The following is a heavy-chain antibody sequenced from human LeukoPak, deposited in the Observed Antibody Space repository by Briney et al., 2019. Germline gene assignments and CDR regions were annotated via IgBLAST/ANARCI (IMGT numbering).Heavy chain of an antibody. J-gene: IGHJ5*02. CDR3: ARGPHVRFLEWLFHEDWFDP. CDR1: GYTFTGYY. CDR2: INPNSGGT. D-gene: IGHD3-3*01. Sequence: ASVKVSCKASGYTFTGYYMHWVRQAPGQGLEWMGWINPNSGGTNYAQKFQGRVTMTRDTSISTAYMELSRLRSDDTAVYYCARGPHVRFLEWLFHEDWFDPWGQGTLVTVSS. V-gene: IGHV1-2*02.